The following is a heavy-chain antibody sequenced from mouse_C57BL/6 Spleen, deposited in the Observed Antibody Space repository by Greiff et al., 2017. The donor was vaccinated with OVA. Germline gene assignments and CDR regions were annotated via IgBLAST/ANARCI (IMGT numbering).Heavy chain of an antibody. CDR1: GFNFSSYA. J-gene: IGHJ4*01. CDR3: ARDHYGSPMDY. CDR2: ISDGGSYS. D-gene: IGHD1-1*01. Sequence: EVKLVASGGGLVKPGGSLKLSCAASGFNFSSYAMSWVRQNPEKRLEWVATISDGGSYSYYPDNVKGRFTISKDNATNNLYLQIIHLKDADTAMYYWARDHYGSPMDYWGQGTSVTVSS. V-gene: IGHV5-4*01.